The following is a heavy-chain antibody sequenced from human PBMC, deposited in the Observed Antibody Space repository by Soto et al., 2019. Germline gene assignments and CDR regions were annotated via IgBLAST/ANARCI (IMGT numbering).Heavy chain of an antibody. CDR2: TYYRSKWYN. CDR3: ARERGGIVATIGDFDI. CDR1: GDSVSSNSPA. D-gene: IGHD5-12*01. V-gene: IGHV6-1*01. J-gene: IGHJ3*02. Sequence: SQTLSLTCAISGDSVSSNSPAWNWIRQSPSSGLEWLGRTYYRSKWYNDYAVSVKSRITINPYTSNNQFSLQRNSVTPEYTAVYYCARERGGIVATIGDFDIWGQGTMVTVSS.